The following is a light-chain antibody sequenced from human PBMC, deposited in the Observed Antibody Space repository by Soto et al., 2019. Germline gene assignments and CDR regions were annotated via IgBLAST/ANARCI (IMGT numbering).Light chain of an antibody. J-gene: IGLJ1*01. CDR3: SSYAGSSTFYV. CDR1: SSDVGSYNL. Sequence: QSALTQPASVSGSPGQSITISCTGTSSDVGSYNLVSWYQQHPGKAPKLMIYEGSKRPSGVSNRFSGSKSGNTASLTISGLQAEDEADYYCSSYAGSSTFYVLGNGTKVT. CDR2: EGS. V-gene: IGLV2-23*03.